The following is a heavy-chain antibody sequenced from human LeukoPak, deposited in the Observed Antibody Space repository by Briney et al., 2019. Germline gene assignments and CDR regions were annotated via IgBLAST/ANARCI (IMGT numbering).Heavy chain of an antibody. D-gene: IGHD3-22*01. V-gene: IGHV3-74*01. CDR2: INSDGSST. Sequence: PGGSLRLSCAASGFTFSSYWMHWVRQAPGKGLVWVSRINSDGSSTSYADSVKGRFTISRDNAKNTLYLQMNSLRAEDTAVYYCARDNYDSSGPYYFDYWGQGTLVTVSS. CDR3: ARDNYDSSGPYYFDY. CDR1: GFTFSSYW. J-gene: IGHJ4*02.